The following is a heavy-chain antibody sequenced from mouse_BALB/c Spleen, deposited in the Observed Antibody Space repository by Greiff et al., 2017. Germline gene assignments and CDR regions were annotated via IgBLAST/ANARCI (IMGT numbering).Heavy chain of an antibody. Sequence: QVHVKQSGAELVRPGTSVKVSCKASGYAFTNYLIEWVKQRPGQGLEWIGVINPGSGGTNYNEKFKGKATLTADKSSSTAYMQLSSLTSDDSAVYFCARRESTMIIPYAMDYWGQGTSVTVSS. CDR1: GYAFTNYL. V-gene: IGHV1-54*01. CDR2: INPGSGGT. CDR3: ARRESTMIIPYAMDY. J-gene: IGHJ4*01. D-gene: IGHD2-4*01.